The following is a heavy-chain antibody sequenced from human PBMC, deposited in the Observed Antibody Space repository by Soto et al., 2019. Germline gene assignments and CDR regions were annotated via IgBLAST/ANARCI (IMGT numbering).Heavy chain of an antibody. Sequence: QVQLQESGPGLVKPSETLSLTCTVSGGSLSDYYWTWIRQPPGKGLEWIGYIHYSGSTNYNPSLKSQVTISVDTSKNQFSLKLRSVTAADTAMYHCARGGVAARKGRWFDPWGQGAPVTVSS. V-gene: IGHV4-59*01. CDR2: IHYSGST. CDR3: ARGGVAARKGRWFDP. CDR1: GGSLSDYY. J-gene: IGHJ5*02. D-gene: IGHD6-6*01.